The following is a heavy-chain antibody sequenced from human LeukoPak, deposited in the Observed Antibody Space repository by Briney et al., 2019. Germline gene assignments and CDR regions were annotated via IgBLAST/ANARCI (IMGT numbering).Heavy chain of an antibody. CDR2: IHISGST. V-gene: IGHV4-4*07. J-gene: IGHJ5*02. D-gene: IGHD6-13*01. Sequence: SETLSLTCTVSGGSISSYYWSWIRQPAGKGLELIGRIHISGSTNYNPSLKSRVTMSVDTSKNQFSLKLSSVTAADTAMYYCARGSGYTWFDPWGQGTLVTVSS. CDR1: GGSISSYY. CDR3: ARGSGYTWFDP.